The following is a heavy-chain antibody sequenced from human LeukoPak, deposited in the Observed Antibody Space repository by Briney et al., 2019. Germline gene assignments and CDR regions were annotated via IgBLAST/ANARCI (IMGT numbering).Heavy chain of an antibody. V-gene: IGHV3-21*01. J-gene: IGHJ4*02. D-gene: IGHD6-19*01. CDR2: ISSSSSYI. Sequence: GGSLRLSCAASGFTFSIYTMTWVRQAPGKGLEWVSSISSSSSYIYYADSVKGRFTISRDNAKNSLYLQMNSLRVEDTAVYYCARKSVAGSLLGDLDYWGQGTLVTVSS. CDR3: ARKSVAGSLLGDLDY. CDR1: GFTFSIYT.